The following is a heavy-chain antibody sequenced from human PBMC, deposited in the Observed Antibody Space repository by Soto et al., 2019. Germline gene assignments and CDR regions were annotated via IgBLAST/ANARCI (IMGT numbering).Heavy chain of an antibody. J-gene: IGHJ6*02. D-gene: IGHD6-13*01. CDR2: IIPIFGTA. V-gene: IGHV1-69*13. CDR1: GGTFSSYA. CDR3: ADAGGYSRAAPEDYYCYYGREV. Sequence: GASVKVSCKASGGTFSSYAISWVRQAPGQGLEWMGGIIPIFGTANYAQKFQGRVTITADESTSTAYMELSSLRSEDTAVYYCADAGGYSRAAPEDYYCYYGREVWGQGTTVAVCS.